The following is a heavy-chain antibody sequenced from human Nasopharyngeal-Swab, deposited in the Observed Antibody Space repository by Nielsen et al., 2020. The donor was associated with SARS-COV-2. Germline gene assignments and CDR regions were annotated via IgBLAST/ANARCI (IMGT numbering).Heavy chain of an antibody. CDR3: ARLLGPRFGLDV. CDR2: SWYDGTDT. CDR1: GFILNTYG. Sequence: GESLKISCATSGFILNTYGIHWVRQAPGKGLEWVAVSWYDGTDTFYVDSVRDRITITRDKSKTRLTLQMYNLRVDDTALYYCARLLGPRFGLDVWGQGTTVTVSS. V-gene: IGHV3-33*01. D-gene: IGHD3-16*01. J-gene: IGHJ6*02.